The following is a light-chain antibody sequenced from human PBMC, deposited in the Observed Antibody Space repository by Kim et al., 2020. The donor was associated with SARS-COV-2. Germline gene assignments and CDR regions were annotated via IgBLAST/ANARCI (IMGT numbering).Light chain of an antibody. Sequence: AIQLTQSPSSLPASLGDSVTITCRASQDISSDLAWYQQTPGKSPQLLIYDASTLESGVPSRFSGSGSGTDFTLTISSLQPQDFATYFCQQFHRSPTFGQGTRLEIK. CDR3: QQFHRSPT. CDR1: QDISSD. J-gene: IGKJ5*01. V-gene: IGKV1-13*02. CDR2: DAS.